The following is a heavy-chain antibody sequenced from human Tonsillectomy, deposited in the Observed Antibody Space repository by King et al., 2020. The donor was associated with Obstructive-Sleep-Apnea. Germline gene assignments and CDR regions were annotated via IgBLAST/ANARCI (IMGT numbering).Heavy chain of an antibody. V-gene: IGHV1-18*01. Sequence: QLVQSGAEVKKPGASVKVSCKTSGYTFTSYGINWVRQAPGQGLEWMGWISVYNGDTIYAQKVQGRLTMTTDTSTSTAYIELRSLRSDDTAVYYCARVVAAFYGMDVWGQGTTVTVSS. CDR1: GYTFTSYG. J-gene: IGHJ6*02. D-gene: IGHD2-15*01. CDR2: ISVYNGDT. CDR3: ARVVAAFYGMDV.